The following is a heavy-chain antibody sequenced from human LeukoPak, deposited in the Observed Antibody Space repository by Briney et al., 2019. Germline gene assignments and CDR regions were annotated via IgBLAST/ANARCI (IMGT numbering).Heavy chain of an antibody. CDR3: ARDPLLRFLEWTNDAFDI. CDR1: GYTFTSYG. J-gene: IGHJ3*02. CDR2: ISAYNGNT. Sequence: VASVKVSCKASGYTFTSYGISWVRQAPGQGLEWMGWISAYNGNTNYAQKLQGRVTMTTDTSTSTAYMELRSLRSDDTAVYYCARDPLLRFLEWTNDAFDIWGQGTMVTVSS. D-gene: IGHD3-3*01. V-gene: IGHV1-18*01.